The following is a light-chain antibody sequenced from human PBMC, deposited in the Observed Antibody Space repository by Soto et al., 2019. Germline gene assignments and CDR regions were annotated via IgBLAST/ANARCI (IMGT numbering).Light chain of an antibody. CDR1: QSVSSD. Sequence: EIVMTQSPATLSVSPGERVTLSCRASQSVSSDLAWYQQKPGQSPRLFIYGASTRATGIPARFSGSGSGTEFTLTISSLQSADFAVYYCQQYTNWPLTFGQGTRLEI. V-gene: IGKV3-15*01. CDR3: QQYTNWPLT. CDR2: GAS. J-gene: IGKJ5*01.